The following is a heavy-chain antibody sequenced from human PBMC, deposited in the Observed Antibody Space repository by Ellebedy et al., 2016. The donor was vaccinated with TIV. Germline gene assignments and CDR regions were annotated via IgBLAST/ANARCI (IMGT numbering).Heavy chain of an antibody. CDR2: IKSKSDGGTI. V-gene: IGHV3-15*01. CDR1: GFTFTNAW. CDR3: AKVGGATATINILGY. Sequence: GESLKISXIASGFTFTNAWMTWVRKAPGKGLEWVGRIKSKSDGGTIDYAAPVKDRFNISRDDSKNTVFLQMNSLKTEDTAVYYCAKVGGATATINILGYWGQGTLVTVSS. D-gene: IGHD3-3*02. J-gene: IGHJ4*02.